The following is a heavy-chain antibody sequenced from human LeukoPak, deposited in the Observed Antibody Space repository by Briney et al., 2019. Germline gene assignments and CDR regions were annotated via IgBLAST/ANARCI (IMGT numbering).Heavy chain of an antibody. CDR3: ARAPVDTAMEALDY. Sequence: GGSLRLSCAASGFTFSSYSMNWVRQAPGKGLEWVSSISSSSSYIYYADSVKGRFTISRDNAKNSLYLQMNSLRAEDTAVYYCARAPVDTAMEALDYWGQGTLVTVSS. CDR1: GFTFSSYS. J-gene: IGHJ4*02. D-gene: IGHD5-18*01. CDR2: ISSSSSYI. V-gene: IGHV3-21*01.